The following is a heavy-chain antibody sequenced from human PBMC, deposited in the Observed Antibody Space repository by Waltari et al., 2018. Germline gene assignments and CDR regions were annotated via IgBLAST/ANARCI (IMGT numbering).Heavy chain of an antibody. V-gene: IGHV4-39*01. CDR2: IYYTGGT. D-gene: IGHD6-6*01. CDR1: GGSISSSSYY. Sequence: QLHLQESGPGLVKPSETLSLTCTVSGGSISSSSYYWAWIRQPPGQGLEWSASIYYTGGTYYKPSLKSRVTISVDTAKNQFSLKLSSVTAADTAVYDCAAEIESAPRYWGQGTLVTVSS. CDR3: AAEIESAPRY. J-gene: IGHJ4*02.